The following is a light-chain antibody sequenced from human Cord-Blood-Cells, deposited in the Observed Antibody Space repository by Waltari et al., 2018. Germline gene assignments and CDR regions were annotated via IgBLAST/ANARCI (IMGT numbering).Light chain of an antibody. Sequence: QSALTQPASVPGSPGQSITISCTGTSSDVGSYNLVSGYQQNPGKAPKLMIYEVSKRPSGVSNRFSGSKSGNTASLTISGLQAEDEADYYCCSYAGSSTAVFGGGTQLTVL. CDR2: EVS. CDR1: SSDVGSYNL. CDR3: CSYAGSSTAV. V-gene: IGLV2-23*02. J-gene: IGLJ7*01.